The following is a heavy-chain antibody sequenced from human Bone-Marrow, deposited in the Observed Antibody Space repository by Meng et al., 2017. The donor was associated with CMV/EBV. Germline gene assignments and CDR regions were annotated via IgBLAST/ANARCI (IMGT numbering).Heavy chain of an antibody. J-gene: IGHJ5*02. CDR2: MNPNSGNT. CDR3: VRGRDIVVVPAAVGLGFDP. Sequence: FTSYDINWVRQATGQGLEWMGWMNPNSGNTGYAQKFQGRVTITRNTSISTAYMELSSLRSEDTAVYYCVRGRDIVVVPAAVGLGFDPWGQGTLVTVSS. CDR1: FTSYD. V-gene: IGHV1-8*03. D-gene: IGHD2-2*01.